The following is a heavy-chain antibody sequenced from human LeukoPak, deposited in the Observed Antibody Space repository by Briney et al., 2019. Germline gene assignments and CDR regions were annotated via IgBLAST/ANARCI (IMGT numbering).Heavy chain of an antibody. CDR1: GGSISSYY. D-gene: IGHD3-22*01. J-gene: IGHJ4*02. CDR2: IYYSGST. V-gene: IGHV4-59*08. CDR3: ARLHYYDRSVDY. Sequence: PSETLSLTCTVSGGSISSYYWSWIRQPPGKGLEWIGYIYYSGSTNYNPSLKSRVTISVDTFKNQFSLKLSSVTAADTAVYYCARLHYYDRSVDYWGQGTLVTVSS.